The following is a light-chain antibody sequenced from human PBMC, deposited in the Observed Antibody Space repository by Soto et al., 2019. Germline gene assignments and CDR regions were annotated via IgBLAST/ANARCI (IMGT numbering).Light chain of an antibody. Sequence: EIVMTQSPATLSVSPGERATLSCRASQSVSSNLAWYQQKPGQAPRLLIYGASTRATGIPARFSGSGSGTEFTLTIGILQPEDSATYFCQQSYSTPPYTFGQGTKVEIK. CDR2: GAS. J-gene: IGKJ2*01. CDR1: QSVSSN. CDR3: QQSYSTPPYT. V-gene: IGKV3-15*01.